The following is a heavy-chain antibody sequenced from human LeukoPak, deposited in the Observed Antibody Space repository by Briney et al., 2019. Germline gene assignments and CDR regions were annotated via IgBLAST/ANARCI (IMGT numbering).Heavy chain of an antibody. Sequence: ASVKVSCKASGYTFTSYGISWVRQAPGQGLEWMGWISAYNGNTNYAQKLQGRVTMTTDTSTNTAYMELRSLRSDDTAVYYCARVNYDSSGYYYYYYMDVWGKGTTVTISS. J-gene: IGHJ6*03. V-gene: IGHV1-18*01. CDR2: ISAYNGNT. CDR1: GYTFTSYG. D-gene: IGHD3-22*01. CDR3: ARVNYDSSGYYYYYYMDV.